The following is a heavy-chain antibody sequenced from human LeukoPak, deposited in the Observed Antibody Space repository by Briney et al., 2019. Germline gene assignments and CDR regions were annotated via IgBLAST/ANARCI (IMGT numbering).Heavy chain of an antibody. D-gene: IGHD3-22*01. CDR2: INPNSGNT. V-gene: IGHV1-8*01. CDR1: GYTFTSYD. Sequence: ASVKVSCKASGYTFTSYDINWVRQATGQGLEWMGWINPNSGNTGYAQKFQGRVTMTRNTSISTAYMELSSLRSEDTAVYYCARSYYDSSGYSGFDYWGQGTLVTVSS. J-gene: IGHJ4*02. CDR3: ARSYYDSSGYSGFDY.